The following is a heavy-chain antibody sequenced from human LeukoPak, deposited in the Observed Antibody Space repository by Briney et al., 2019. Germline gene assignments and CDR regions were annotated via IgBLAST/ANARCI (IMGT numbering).Heavy chain of an antibody. V-gene: IGHV3-7*01. J-gene: IGHJ4*02. CDR1: GFAFSSYW. CDR2: IKPDGSGK. CDR3: SSQPAVLDLDC. Sequence: GGSLRLSCAASGFAFSSYWMTWVRQAPGKGLEWVANIKPDGSGKNYVDSVKGRFTISGDNAKNSLYLQMKGLRVEDTAVYYCSSQPAVLDLDCWGQGTLVTVSS. D-gene: IGHD2-2*01.